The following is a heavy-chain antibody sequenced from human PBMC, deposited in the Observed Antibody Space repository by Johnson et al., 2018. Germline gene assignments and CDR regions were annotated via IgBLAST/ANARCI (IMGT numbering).Heavy chain of an antibody. CDR2: MSGSGGSI. CDR1: GFTFSDYY. CDR3: AREDGYSVFDI. V-gene: IGHV3-11*04. D-gene: IGHD5-24*01. Sequence: QVQLVESGGGLVKPGGSLRLSCAASGFTFSDYYMTWIRQAPGKGLEWISYMSGSGGSIYHAESVKGLFTISRDNGKNSLYLQMNSLRAGDTAIYYWAREDGYSVFDIWGQGTMVIVSS. J-gene: IGHJ3*02.